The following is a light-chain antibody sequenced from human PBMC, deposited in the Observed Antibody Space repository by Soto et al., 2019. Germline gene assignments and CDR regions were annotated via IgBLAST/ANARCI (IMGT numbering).Light chain of an antibody. Sequence: EIQMTQSPSTLPESVGDRVTITCRASQSIDRWWAWYQQKPGKAPKILIYYASTIKSGVPSRFSGSGSGTEFTLTVSSLQPDDFAAYYCHQYHNCPRTFGQGTKVDIK. CDR3: HQYHNCPRT. CDR1: QSIDRW. V-gene: IGKV1-5*01. J-gene: IGKJ1*01. CDR2: YAS.